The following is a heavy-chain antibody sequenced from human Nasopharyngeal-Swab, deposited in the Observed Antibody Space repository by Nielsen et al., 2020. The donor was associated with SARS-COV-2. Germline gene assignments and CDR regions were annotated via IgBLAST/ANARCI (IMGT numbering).Heavy chain of an antibody. CDR2: ASSDGRNK. J-gene: IGHJ4*02. V-gene: IGHV3-30*04. CDR1: GFSFSSYA. Sequence: GGSLRLSCAASGFSFSSYAMHWVRQAPGKGLEWVAVASSDGRNKYYADSVKGRFTVSRDNSKNTLYLQMNSLRAEDTAVYYCARRALQDYYFDYWGQGTLVTVS. CDR3: ARRALQDYYFDY.